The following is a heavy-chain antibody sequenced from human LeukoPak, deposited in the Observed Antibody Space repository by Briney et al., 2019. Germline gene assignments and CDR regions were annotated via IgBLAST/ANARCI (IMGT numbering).Heavy chain of an antibody. J-gene: IGHJ5*02. V-gene: IGHV4-39*07. CDR1: GGSISSSSYY. CDR2: IYYSGST. CDR3: ARVISYCSGGSCYQRVWFDP. D-gene: IGHD2-15*01. Sequence: PSETLSLTCKVSGGSISSSSYYWGWIRQPPGKGLEWIGSIYYSGSTYYNPSLKSRVTISVDTSKNQFSLKLSSVTAADTAVYYCARVISYCSGGSCYQRVWFDPWGQGTLVTVSS.